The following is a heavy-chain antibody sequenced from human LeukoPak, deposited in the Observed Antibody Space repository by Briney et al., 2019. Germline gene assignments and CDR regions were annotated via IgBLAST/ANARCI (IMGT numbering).Heavy chain of an antibody. D-gene: IGHD3-22*01. Sequence: GGSLRLSCAASGFTFSSYSMNWVRQAPGKGLEWVSSISSSSSYIYYADSVKGRFTISRDNAKNSLYLQMNSLRAEDTAVYYCARYTYYYDSSGYYPYFFDYWGQGTLVTVSS. J-gene: IGHJ4*02. V-gene: IGHV3-21*04. CDR1: GFTFSSYS. CDR3: ARYTYYYDSSGYYPYFFDY. CDR2: ISSSSSYI.